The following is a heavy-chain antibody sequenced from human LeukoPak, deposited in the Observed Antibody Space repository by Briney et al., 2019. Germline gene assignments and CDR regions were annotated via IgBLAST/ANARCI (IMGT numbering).Heavy chain of an antibody. CDR3: ARHQYYYDSSGNYGWFDS. Sequence: GEFLKISCKGSGFNFTAYWIAWVRQMRGKGLEWMGISHPINSDTKYSPSFQGQVTISADKSSSTAYLQWNSLKASDTAMYYCARHQYYYDSSGNYGWFDSWGQGTLVTVSS. V-gene: IGHV5-51*01. J-gene: IGHJ5*01. CDR2: SHPINSDT. D-gene: IGHD3-22*01. CDR1: GFNFTAYW.